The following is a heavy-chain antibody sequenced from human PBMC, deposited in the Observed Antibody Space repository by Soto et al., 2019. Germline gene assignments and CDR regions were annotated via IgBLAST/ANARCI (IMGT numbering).Heavy chain of an antibody. CDR2: IYYSGST. CDR1: GGSISSGSYY. D-gene: IGHD6-25*01. CDR3: ARQRPEAHYFDY. Sequence: QVQLQESGPGLVKPSQTLSLTCTVSGGSISSGSYYWTWIRQQQGKGLEWIGYIYYSGSTYYNPSLKRLVTTSVDTSKTQFSRMLSSVTAADTAVSYCARQRPEAHYFDYWGQGTLVTVSS. J-gene: IGHJ4*02. V-gene: IGHV4-31*01.